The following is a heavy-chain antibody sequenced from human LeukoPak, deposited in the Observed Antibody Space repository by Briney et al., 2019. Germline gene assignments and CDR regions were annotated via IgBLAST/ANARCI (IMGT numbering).Heavy chain of an antibody. V-gene: IGHV4-59*01. CDR2: SYYSGTT. Sequence: SETLSLTCTVSGGSITNYYCSWIRQPPGKGLEWIGYSYYSGTTNYNPSLKSRVTISVDTSKNQFSLKLSSVTTADTAVYYCARGGYDILTGYGSFDPWGQGTLVSVSS. CDR1: GGSITNYY. J-gene: IGHJ5*02. D-gene: IGHD3-9*01. CDR3: ARGGYDILTGYGSFDP.